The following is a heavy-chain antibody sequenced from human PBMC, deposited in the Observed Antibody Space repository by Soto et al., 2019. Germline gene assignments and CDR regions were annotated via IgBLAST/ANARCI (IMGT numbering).Heavy chain of an antibody. V-gene: IGHV4-39*01. CDR2: ISYSGTT. J-gene: IGHJ4*02. D-gene: IGHD6-13*01. CDR3: ARVGGVPSSSPGVAH. Sequence: SETLSLTCTVSGGSISGNYNYWGWIRQPPGKGLEWIGSISYSGTTNSNPSLKSRITISVDTSKNQFSLRLSSVTAIDTAVYYCARVGGVPSSSPGVAHWGQGILVTV. CDR1: GGSISGNYNY.